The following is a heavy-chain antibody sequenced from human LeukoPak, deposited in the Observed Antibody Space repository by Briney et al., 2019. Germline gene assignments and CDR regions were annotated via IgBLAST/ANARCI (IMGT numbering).Heavy chain of an antibody. V-gene: IGHV3-48*01. CDR2: ISSSRSTI. D-gene: IGHD2-15*01. CDR3: ARGLNIVVVVAATAVGDNYFDY. J-gene: IGHJ4*02. CDR1: GFTFSSYS. Sequence: GGSLRLSCAASGFTFSSYSMNWVRQAPGKGLEWVSYISSSRSTIYYADSVKGRFTISRDNAKNSLYLQMNSLRAEDTAVYYCARGLNIVVVVAATAVGDNYFDYWGQGTLVTVSS.